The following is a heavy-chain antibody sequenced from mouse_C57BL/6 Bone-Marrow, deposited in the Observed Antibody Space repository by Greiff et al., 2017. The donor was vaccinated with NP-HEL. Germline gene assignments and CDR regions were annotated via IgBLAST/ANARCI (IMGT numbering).Heavy chain of an antibody. Sequence: EVQLQQSGPVLVKPGASVKMSCKASGYTFTDYYMNWVKQSHGKSLEWIGVINPYNGGTSYNQKFKGKATLTVDKSSSTAYMELNSLTSEDSAVYYCARGRTMITTYYFDCWGQSTTLTVSS. CDR3: ARGRTMITTYYFDC. CDR2: INPYNGGT. J-gene: IGHJ2*01. V-gene: IGHV1-19*01. CDR1: GYTFTDYY. D-gene: IGHD2-4*01.